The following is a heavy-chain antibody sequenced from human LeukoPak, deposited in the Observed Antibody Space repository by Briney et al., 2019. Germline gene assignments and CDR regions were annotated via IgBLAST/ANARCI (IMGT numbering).Heavy chain of an antibody. CDR3: ARGRSWPMDF. CDR2: TFYRSKWSS. Sequence: SQTLSLTCSISGDSVSSNSAIWNWVRLSPSRGLEWLGRTFYRSKWSSDYALSVKSRLIINPDTSKNQFSLQLNSVTPEDTAVYYCARGRSWPMDFWGQGTLVTVSS. J-gene: IGHJ4*02. V-gene: IGHV6-1*01. CDR1: GDSVSSNSAI. D-gene: IGHD1-26*01.